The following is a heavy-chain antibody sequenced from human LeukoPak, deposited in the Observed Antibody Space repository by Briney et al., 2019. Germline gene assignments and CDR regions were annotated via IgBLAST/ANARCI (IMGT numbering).Heavy chain of an antibody. J-gene: IGHJ4*02. D-gene: IGHD3-10*01. Sequence: ASVKVSCKASGYTFTSYYMHWVRQATGQGLEWMGWMNPNSGNTGYAQKFQGRVTITRNTSISTAYMELSSLRSEDTAVYYCARGHYYGSGSYYIIDYWGRGTLVTVSS. CDR1: GYTFTSYY. CDR2: MNPNSGNT. V-gene: IGHV1-8*01. CDR3: ARGHYYGSGSYYIIDY.